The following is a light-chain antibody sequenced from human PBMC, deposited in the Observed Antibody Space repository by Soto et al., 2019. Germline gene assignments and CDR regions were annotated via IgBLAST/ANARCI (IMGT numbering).Light chain of an antibody. CDR1: SSDVGIYNY. CDR3: SSYTTSSTRV. Sequence: HCARTQPASVSGSPGQSIAISCTGSSSDVGIYNYVSWYQQHPGKVPKLIIYEVTSRPSGVSIRFSGSKSGNTASLTISGLQPEDEANYYCSSYTTSSTRVFGTGTKVTV. V-gene: IGLV2-14*01. J-gene: IGLJ1*01. CDR2: EVT.